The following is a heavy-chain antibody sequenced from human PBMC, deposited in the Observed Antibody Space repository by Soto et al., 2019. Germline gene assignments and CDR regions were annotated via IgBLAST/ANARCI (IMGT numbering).Heavy chain of an antibody. CDR1: GYTFTSYY. J-gene: IGHJ6*03. D-gene: IGHD6-19*01. V-gene: IGHV1-46*03. CDR3: ARDPDSSAEDYYYYMDV. Sequence: QVQLVQSGAEVKKPGASVKVSCKASGYTFTSYYMHWVRQAPGQGLEWMGIINPSGGSTSYAQKFQGRVNMTRDTSTSTVYMELSSMRSEDTAVYYCARDPDSSAEDYYYYMDVWGKGTTVTVSS. CDR2: INPSGGST.